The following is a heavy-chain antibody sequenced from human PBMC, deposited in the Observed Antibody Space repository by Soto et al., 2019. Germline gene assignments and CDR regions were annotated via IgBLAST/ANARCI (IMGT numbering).Heavy chain of an antibody. V-gene: IGHV4-34*01. Sequence: QVPLQQRGAGLLKPSETLSLTCVVSGMPLTIYSWNWIRQTPGGGLEWIGEVDHTRVTNYNPSLKCRLTISLDRSKSQFSLELTSVTAADTGMYFSARGSNYLTLWGQGTLVTVSS. J-gene: IGHJ4*02. CDR1: GMPLTIYS. CDR2: VDHTRVT. D-gene: IGHD4-4*01. CDR3: ARGSNYLTL.